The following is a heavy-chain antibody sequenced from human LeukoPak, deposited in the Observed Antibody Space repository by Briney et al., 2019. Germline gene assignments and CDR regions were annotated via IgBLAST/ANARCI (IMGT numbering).Heavy chain of an antibody. V-gene: IGHV3-30*04. CDR2: ISYDGSNK. CDR3: ARDLFPRDYDILTGLNWYFDL. CDR1: GFTFSSYA. D-gene: IGHD3-9*01. Sequence: GRSLRLSCAASGFTFSSYAMHWVRQAPGKGLEWVAVISYDGSNKYYADSVKGRFTISRGNSKNTLYLQMNSLRAEDTAVYYCARDLFPRDYDILTGLNWYFDLWGRGTLVTVSS. J-gene: IGHJ2*01.